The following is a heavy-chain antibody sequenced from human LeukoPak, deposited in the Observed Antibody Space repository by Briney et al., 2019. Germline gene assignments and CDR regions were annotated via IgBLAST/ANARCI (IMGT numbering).Heavy chain of an antibody. D-gene: IGHD3-10*01. J-gene: IGHJ4*02. CDR3: AKDQGYGSGSLNYYFDY. V-gene: IGHV3-30*02. CDR2: IRYNGSNK. Sequence: GGSLRLSCAASGFTFSSYGMHWVRQAPGKGLEWVAFIRYNGSNKYYADSVKGRFTISRDNSKNTLYLQMNSLRAEDTAVYYCAKDQGYGSGSLNYYFDYWGQGTLVTVSS. CDR1: GFTFSSYG.